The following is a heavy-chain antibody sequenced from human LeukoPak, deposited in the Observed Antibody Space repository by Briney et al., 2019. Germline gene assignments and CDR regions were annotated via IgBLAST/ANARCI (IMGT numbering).Heavy chain of an antibody. V-gene: IGHV1-69*13. J-gene: IGHJ3*02. Sequence: ASVKVSCKASGGTFSSYAISWVRQAPGQGLEWMGGIIPIFGTANYAQKFQGRVTITADESTSTAYMELSSLRSEDTAVYYCASRGTYYDFWSGYYDAFDIWGQGTMVTVSS. D-gene: IGHD3-3*01. CDR2: IIPIFGTA. CDR3: ASRGTYYDFWSGYYDAFDI. CDR1: GGTFSSYA.